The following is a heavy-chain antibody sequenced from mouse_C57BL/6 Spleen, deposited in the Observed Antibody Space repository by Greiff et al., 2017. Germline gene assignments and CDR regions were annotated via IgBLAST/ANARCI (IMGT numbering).Heavy chain of an antibody. J-gene: IGHJ4*01. CDR1: GYTFTSYW. V-gene: IGHV1-62-3*01. CDR3: ARYVGYYGNYYANDY. CDR2: IDPNSGGT. D-gene: IGHD2-1*01. Sequence: QVQLQQPGAELVKPGASVKLSCKASGYTFTSYWMHWVKQRPGRGLEWIGRIDPNSGGTKYNEKFKSKATLTVDKPSSTAYMQLSSLTSEDSAVEDCARYVGYYGNYYANDYWGQGTAVTVSS.